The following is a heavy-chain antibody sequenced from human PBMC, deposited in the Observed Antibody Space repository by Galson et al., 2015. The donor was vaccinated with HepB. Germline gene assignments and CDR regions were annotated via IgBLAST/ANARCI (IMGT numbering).Heavy chain of an antibody. CDR2: IFLNDYT. CDR1: GFSLTTSGVG. D-gene: IGHD3-22*01. Sequence: PALVKPTQTLTLTCTISGFSLTTSGVGVGWIRQPPGKALEWLVLIFLNDYTRYNPSLNNRLTITMDTSKNQVVLTMTDMDPVDTATYYCAHPFVRYENNGYYAEYFQNWGRGTLVTVSS. V-gene: IGHV2-5*01. J-gene: IGHJ1*01. CDR3: AHPFVRYENNGYYAEYFQN.